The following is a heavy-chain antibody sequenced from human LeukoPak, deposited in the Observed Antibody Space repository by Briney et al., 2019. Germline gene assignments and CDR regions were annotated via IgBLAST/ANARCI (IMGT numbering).Heavy chain of an antibody. CDR1: VFTFSIYG. Sequence: GGSLRLSCAASVFTFSIYGMHWVRQAPGKGLEGVAFIRYDGRKKYYAYSVKGPFNIYRDNYQNTVYLQMNSLRAEDTAVYYCAKGDYDRSGYFDYWGQGTLVTVSS. CDR2: IRYDGRKK. D-gene: IGHD3-22*01. CDR3: AKGDYDRSGYFDY. J-gene: IGHJ4*02. V-gene: IGHV3-30*02.